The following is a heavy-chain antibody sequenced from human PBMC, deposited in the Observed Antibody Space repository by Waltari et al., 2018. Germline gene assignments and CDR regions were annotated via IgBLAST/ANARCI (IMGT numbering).Heavy chain of an antibody. V-gene: IGHV3-30*18. CDR1: GFTFSSYG. CDR2: ISYDGSKK. Sequence: QVQLVESGGGVVQPGRSLRLSCAASGFTFSSYGMHWVRQAPGKGLEWVAVISYDGSKKDYGDSVKGRFTISRDNSKNTLYLQMNSLRAEDTAVYYCAKEGGYCSGGSCQGMDYWGQGTLVTVSS. J-gene: IGHJ4*02. D-gene: IGHD2-15*01. CDR3: AKEGGYCSGGSCQGMDY.